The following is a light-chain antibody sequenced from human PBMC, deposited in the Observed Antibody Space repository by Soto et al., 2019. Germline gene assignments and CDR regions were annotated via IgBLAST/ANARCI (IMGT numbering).Light chain of an antibody. CDR2: AAS. Sequence: AIQLTQSPSSLSASVGDSVTIPCRASQVINSFLAWYQQKPGKPPKILIYAASSLQTGVPSRFRGSGSATDCTLTINRLQPEDFETYYCQQTDSYPSTFGGGTKVDIK. V-gene: IGKV1-13*02. CDR3: QQTDSYPST. CDR1: QVINSF. J-gene: IGKJ4*01.